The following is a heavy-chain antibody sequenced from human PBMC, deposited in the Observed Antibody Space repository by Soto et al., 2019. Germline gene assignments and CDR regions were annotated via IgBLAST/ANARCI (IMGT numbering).Heavy chain of an antibody. D-gene: IGHD1-26*01. CDR2: IYWDDDE. CDR1: GFSLTTDGEG. J-gene: IGHJ4*02. V-gene: IGHV2-5*02. Sequence: QITLKESGPTLVKSTQTLTLTCSFSGFSLTTDGEGVGWVRQSPGEALEWLALIYWDDDERYSPSLKTTLTIPKDISRNQVVLVMTNMEPVDTGTYFCAHSRNLITEDAQVGDFDYWGQGTLV. CDR3: AHSRNLITEDAQVGDFDY.